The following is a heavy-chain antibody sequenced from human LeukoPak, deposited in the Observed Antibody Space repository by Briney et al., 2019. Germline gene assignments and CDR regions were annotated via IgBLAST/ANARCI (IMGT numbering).Heavy chain of an antibody. CDR1: GFTFSSYW. D-gene: IGHD6-13*01. Sequence: PGGSLRLSCAVSGFTFSSYWMHWVRQAPGKGLVWVSRINSDGSSTSYADSVKGRFTISRDNAKNTLYLQMNSLRVDDTAVYYCARVPIAAAGTVWGQGTLVTVSS. J-gene: IGHJ4*02. V-gene: IGHV3-74*01. CDR2: INSDGSST. CDR3: ARVPIAAAGTV.